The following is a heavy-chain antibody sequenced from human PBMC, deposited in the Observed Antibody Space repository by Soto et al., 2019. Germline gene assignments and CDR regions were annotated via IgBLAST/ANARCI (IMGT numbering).Heavy chain of an antibody. CDR1: GFTFSSYA. CDR2: ISGSGGST. CDR3: AKDRGIVVVVAALYYFDY. Sequence: LRLSCAASGFTFSSYAMSWVRQAPGKGLEWVSAISGSGGSTYYADSVKGRFTISRDNSKNTLYLQMNSLRAEDTAVYYCAKDRGIVVVVAALYYFDYWGQGTLVTVS. V-gene: IGHV3-23*01. D-gene: IGHD2-15*01. J-gene: IGHJ4*02.